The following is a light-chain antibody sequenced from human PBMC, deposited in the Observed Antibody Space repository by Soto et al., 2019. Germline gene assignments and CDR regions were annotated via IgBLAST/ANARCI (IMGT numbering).Light chain of an antibody. Sequence: LTLPPSASGSPGQSVTISCTGTKNDIGVYDFVSWYQHHPGKAPRLIIYEVVQRPSGVPDRFSGSKSGNTASLTVSGLQAADEADYFCKSYAGSNTYVFGSGTKV. CDR3: KSYAGSNTYV. J-gene: IGLJ1*01. CDR2: EVV. CDR1: KNDIGVYDF. V-gene: IGLV2-8*01.